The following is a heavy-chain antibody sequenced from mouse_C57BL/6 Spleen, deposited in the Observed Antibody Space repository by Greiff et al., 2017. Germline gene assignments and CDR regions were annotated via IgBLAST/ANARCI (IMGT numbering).Heavy chain of an antibody. CDR1: GFTFSSYA. V-gene: IGHV5-4*01. D-gene: IGHD2-4*01. CDR3: ARDGNDYERTWFAY. J-gene: IGHJ3*01. CDR2: ISDGGSYT. Sequence: DVKLVESGGGLVKPGGSLKLSCAASGFTFSSYAMSWVRQTPEKRLEWVATISDGGSYTYYPDNVKGRFTISRDNAKNNLYLQMSHLKSEDTAMYYCARDGNDYERTWFAYWGQGTLVTVSA.